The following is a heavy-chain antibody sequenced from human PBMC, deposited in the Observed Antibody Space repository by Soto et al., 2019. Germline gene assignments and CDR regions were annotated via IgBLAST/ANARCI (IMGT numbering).Heavy chain of an antibody. CDR3: ARADRTLVTSYGLDV. Sequence: QVQIQQWGAGLLKPSETLSLTCAVSGGSFSGFYWTWIRQPQGEGLEWLGEINHSGTINFNPSLRSRLTISLDSSKKHFSLKLTSLTAADAAVYYCARADRTLVTSYGLDVWGQGTTVTVSS. CDR1: GGSFSGFY. J-gene: IGHJ6*02. D-gene: IGHD2-21*02. V-gene: IGHV4-34*02. CDR2: INHSGTI.